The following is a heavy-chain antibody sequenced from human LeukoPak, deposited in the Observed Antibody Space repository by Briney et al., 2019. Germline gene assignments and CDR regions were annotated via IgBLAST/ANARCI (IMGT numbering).Heavy chain of an antibody. Sequence: PGGSLRLSCAASGFTFSSYWMHWVRQAPGKGLVWVSRINSDGSSTSYADSVKGRFTISRDNAKNTLYLQMNSLRAEDTAVYYCAKAGGYDFHNWFDPWGQGTLVTVSS. CDR2: INSDGSST. D-gene: IGHD5-12*01. CDR1: GFTFSSYW. J-gene: IGHJ5*02. CDR3: AKAGGYDFHNWFDP. V-gene: IGHV3-74*01.